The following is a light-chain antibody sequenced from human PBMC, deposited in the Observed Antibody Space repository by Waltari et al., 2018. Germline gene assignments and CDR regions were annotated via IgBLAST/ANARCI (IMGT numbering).Light chain of an antibody. J-gene: IGLJ3*02. CDR2: SND. Sequence: QSVLTPPPSASGTPGQRVTISCSGTYSNLGSNPVNWYQQVPGAAPKLLLYSNDRRPSGVPDRFSGSKSGTSASLVISGLQSGDEAFYHCATWDDTLNGQVFGGGTKLTVL. CDR1: YSNLGSNP. CDR3: ATWDDTLNGQV. V-gene: IGLV1-44*01.